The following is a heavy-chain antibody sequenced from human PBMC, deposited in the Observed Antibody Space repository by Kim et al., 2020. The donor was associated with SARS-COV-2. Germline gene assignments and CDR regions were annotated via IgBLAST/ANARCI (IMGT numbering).Heavy chain of an antibody. CDR2: IYYSGST. CDR1: GGSISSYY. J-gene: IGHJ6*02. CDR3: ARHTQYYDILTGYYTGGMDV. D-gene: IGHD3-9*01. V-gene: IGHV4-59*08. Sequence: SETLSLTCTVSGGSISSYYWSWIRQPPGKGLEWIGYIYYSGSTNYNPSLKSRVTISVDTSKNQFSLKLSSVTAADTAVYYCARHTQYYDILTGYYTGGMDVWGQGTPVTVSS.